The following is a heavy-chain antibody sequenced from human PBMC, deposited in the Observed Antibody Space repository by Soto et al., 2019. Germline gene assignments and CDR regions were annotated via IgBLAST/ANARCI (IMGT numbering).Heavy chain of an antibody. CDR3: ARAPSWYIFDY. V-gene: IGHV1-3*01. Sequence: QVQLVQSGAEVKKPGASVKVSCKASGYTFSSYAMHWVRQAPGQRLEWMGWINAGNGNTKYSQKFQGRVTITRDTSAITAYMELSSLRSEDTAVYSCARAPSWYIFDYWGQGTLVTVSS. CDR2: INAGNGNT. D-gene: IGHD6-13*01. J-gene: IGHJ4*02. CDR1: GYTFSSYA.